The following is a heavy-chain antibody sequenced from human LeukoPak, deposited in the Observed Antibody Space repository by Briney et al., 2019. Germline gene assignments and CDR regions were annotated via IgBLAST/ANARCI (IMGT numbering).Heavy chain of an antibody. CDR1: GFTFSSYG. CDR3: ARAIGGEPAVADAFDI. D-gene: IGHD6-19*01. V-gene: IGHV1-46*01. CDR2: INPSGGST. J-gene: IGHJ3*02. Sequence: GGSLRLSCAASGFTFSSYGMHWVRQAPGQGLEWMGLINPSGGSTSYAQKFQSRVTMTRDTSTSTVYMELSSLRSEDTAVYYCARAIGGEPAVADAFDIWGQGTMVTVSS.